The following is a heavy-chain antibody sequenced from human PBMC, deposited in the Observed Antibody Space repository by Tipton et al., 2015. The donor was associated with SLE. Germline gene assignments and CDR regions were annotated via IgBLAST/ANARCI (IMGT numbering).Heavy chain of an antibody. CDR3: ASRPGSIYGSG. Sequence: TLSLTCAVYGGSFSGYYWSWIRQSPGKGLEWIGYIYYSGSTNYNPSLKSRVTISVDTSKNQFSLKLSSVTAADTAVYYCASRPGSIYGSGWGQGTMVTVSS. CDR1: GGSFSGYY. V-gene: IGHV4-59*12. CDR2: IYYSGST. D-gene: IGHD5-18*01. J-gene: IGHJ3*01.